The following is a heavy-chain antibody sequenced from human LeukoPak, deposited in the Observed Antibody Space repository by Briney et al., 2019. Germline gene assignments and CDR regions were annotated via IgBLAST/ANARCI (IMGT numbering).Heavy chain of an antibody. CDR3: ARKIAAAGTHGSPFDY. V-gene: IGHV5-51*01. J-gene: IGHJ4*02. CDR2: IYPGDSDT. CDR1: GSRFTSYW. D-gene: IGHD6-13*01. Sequence: GESLKISCKGSGSRFTSYWIGWVRQMPGKGLEWMGIIYPGDSDTRYSPSFQGQVTISADKSISTAYLQWSSLKASDTAMYYCARKIAAAGTHGSPFDYWGQGTLVTVSA.